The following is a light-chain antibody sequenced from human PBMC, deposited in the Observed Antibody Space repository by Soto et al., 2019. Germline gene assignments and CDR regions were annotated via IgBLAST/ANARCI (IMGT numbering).Light chain of an antibody. V-gene: IGLV4-69*02. CDR3: QTWGTGGTGIHV. CDR2: LNSDGSH. Sequence: QLVLTQSPSASASLGASVKLTCTLSSGHSSYAIAWHQQQPEKGPRYLMKLNSDGSHSKGDGIPDRFSGSSSGAERYLTISSLQSADEADYYCQTWGTGGTGIHVFGGGTKVTVL. J-gene: IGLJ3*02. CDR1: SGHSSYA.